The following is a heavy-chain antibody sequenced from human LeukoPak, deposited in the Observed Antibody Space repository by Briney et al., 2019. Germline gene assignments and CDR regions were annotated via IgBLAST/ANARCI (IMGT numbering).Heavy chain of an antibody. V-gene: IGHV4-34*01. D-gene: IGHD6-19*01. J-gene: IGHJ5*02. CDR3: ARAADSSDVVDP. CDR1: GGSFSGYY. Sequence: SETLSLTCAVYGGSFSGYYWSWIRQPPGKGLEWIGEINHSGSTNYNPSLKSRVTISVDTSKNQFSLKLSSVTAADTAVYYYARAADSSDVVDPWGQGTLVTVSS. CDR2: INHSGST.